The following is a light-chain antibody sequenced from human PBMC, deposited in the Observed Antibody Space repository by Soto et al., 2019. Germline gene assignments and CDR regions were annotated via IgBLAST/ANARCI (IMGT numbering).Light chain of an antibody. CDR3: QTWGSGIVV. Sequence: QLVLTQSPSASASLGASVKLTCTLISGHSNYAIAWHQQQSEKGPRYLMKLNSDGNRSKGDGIPYRFSGSSSGAERYLTISRLQSEDEADYYCQTWGSGIVVFGGGTKLTVL. J-gene: IGLJ2*01. V-gene: IGLV4-69*01. CDR1: SGHSNYA. CDR2: LNSDGNR.